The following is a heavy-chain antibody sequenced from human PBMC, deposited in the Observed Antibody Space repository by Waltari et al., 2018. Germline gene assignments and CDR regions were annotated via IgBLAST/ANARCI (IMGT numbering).Heavy chain of an antibody. V-gene: IGHV4-39*01. J-gene: IGHJ4*02. D-gene: IGHD3-10*01. CDR1: GGSISSRSYY. CDR2: IYYSGGT. Sequence: QLQLQESGPGLVKPSETLSLTCTVSGGSISSRSYYWGWIRQPPGKGLEWIGSIYYSGGTYYNPSLKSRVTISVDTSRNQFSLKLSSVTAADTAVYYCARQRGAVRGVMSEFDYWGQGTLVTVSS. CDR3: ARQRGAVRGVMSEFDY.